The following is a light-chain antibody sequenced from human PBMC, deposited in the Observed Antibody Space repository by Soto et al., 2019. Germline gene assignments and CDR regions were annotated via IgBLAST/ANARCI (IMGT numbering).Light chain of an antibody. Sequence: EIVMTQSPATLSVSPGERATLSCRASETLGDNLAWYQQKPGQAPRLLIYGASTRATGIPAKFGGSGSGTEFTLTISILQSEDVALYYCQPCYTWPYTFGQGTKLEIK. CDR3: QPCYTWPYT. CDR1: ETLGDN. CDR2: GAS. J-gene: IGKJ2*01. V-gene: IGKV3-15*01.